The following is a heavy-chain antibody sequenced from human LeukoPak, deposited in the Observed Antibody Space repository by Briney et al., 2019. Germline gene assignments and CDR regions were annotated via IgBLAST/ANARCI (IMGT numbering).Heavy chain of an antibody. V-gene: IGHV4-61*01. Sequence: SETLSLTCTVSGGSVSSGSYYWSWIRQPPGKGLEWIGDIYYSGSTNYNPSLKSRVTISVDTSKNQFSLKLSSVTAADTAVYYCARNDAMADYYYGMDVWGQGTTVTVSS. CDR2: IYYSGST. CDR3: ARNDAMADYYYGMDV. CDR1: GGSVSSGSYY. J-gene: IGHJ6*02. D-gene: IGHD5-18*01.